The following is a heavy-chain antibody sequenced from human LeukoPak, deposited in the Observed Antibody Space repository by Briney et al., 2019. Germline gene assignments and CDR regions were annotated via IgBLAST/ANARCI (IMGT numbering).Heavy chain of an antibody. D-gene: IGHD3-10*01. CDR2: INSDGSST. CDR3: ARASLLGHFDY. J-gene: IGHJ4*02. CDR1: GFTFSSYW. Sequence: GGSLRLSCAASGFTFSSYWMHWVRQAPGKGLVWVSRINSDGSSTSYADSVKGRFTISRDNAKNTLYLQMNSLRAEDTAVYYCARASLLGHFDYWGQGTLVTVSS. V-gene: IGHV3-74*01.